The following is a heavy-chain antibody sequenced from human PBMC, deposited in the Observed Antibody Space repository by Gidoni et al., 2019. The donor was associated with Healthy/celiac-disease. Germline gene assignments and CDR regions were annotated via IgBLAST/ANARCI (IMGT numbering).Heavy chain of an antibody. J-gene: IGHJ4*02. V-gene: IGHV3-30-3*01. CDR1: GFTFSSYA. CDR2: ISYDGSNK. Sequence: QVQLVESGGGVVQPGRSLRLSCDASGFTFSSYALHGVRPAPGKWLELVAVISYDGSNKYYADSVKGRFTISRDNSKNTLYLQMNSLRAEDTAVYYCARDSKGLRYFDWLLASSGGYFDYWGQGTLVTVSS. CDR3: ARDSKGLRYFDWLLASSGGYFDY. D-gene: IGHD3-9*01.